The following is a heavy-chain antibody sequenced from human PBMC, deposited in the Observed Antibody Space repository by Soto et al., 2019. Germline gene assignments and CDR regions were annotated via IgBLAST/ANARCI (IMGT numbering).Heavy chain of an antibody. CDR2: IRVHNGNT. J-gene: IGHJ4*02. CDR1: GYNFINYG. V-gene: IGHV1-18*01. Sequence: ASVKVSCMASGYNFINYGITWVRQAPGQGLEWMGWIRVHNGNTNYAQNLQGRVTMTTDTSTSTAYMELRSLRSDDTAVYYCVRDLDGSGSYYTGYWGPGTLVTVSS. D-gene: IGHD3-10*01. CDR3: VRDLDGSGSYYTGY.